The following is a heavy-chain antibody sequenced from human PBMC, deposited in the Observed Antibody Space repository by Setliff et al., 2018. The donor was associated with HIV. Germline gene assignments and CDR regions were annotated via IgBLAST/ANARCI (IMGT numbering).Heavy chain of an antibody. Sequence: ASVKVSCKASGYSFTSYYIHWVRQAPGQGLEWMGIINPRGGKANYAQRFQGRLTVTTDTSTSTVYLELRLLTSDDTAIYYCARAVQLGYFDYWGQGTLVTVSS. CDR1: GYSFTSYY. CDR3: ARAVQLGYFDY. D-gene: IGHD6-6*01. CDR2: INPRGGKA. V-gene: IGHV1-46*01. J-gene: IGHJ4*02.